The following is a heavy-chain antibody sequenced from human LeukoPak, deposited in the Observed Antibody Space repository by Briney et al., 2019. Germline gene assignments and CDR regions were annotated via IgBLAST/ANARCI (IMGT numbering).Heavy chain of an antibody. D-gene: IGHD4-17*01. CDR2: IYTSGRT. Sequence: SETLSLTCTVSGGSISGDYWSWIRQPAGTGLEWIGRIYTSGRTIYNPSLKSRVTMSVDTSKNQFSLKLSSVTAADTAVYYCARHFGYGDPRYNFDYWGQGTLVTVSS. J-gene: IGHJ4*02. V-gene: IGHV4-4*07. CDR1: GGSISGDY. CDR3: ARHFGYGDPRYNFDY.